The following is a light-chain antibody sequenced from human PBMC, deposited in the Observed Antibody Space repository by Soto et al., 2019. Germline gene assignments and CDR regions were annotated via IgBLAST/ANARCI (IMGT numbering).Light chain of an antibody. J-gene: IGKJ1*01. CDR1: ETVRSN. V-gene: IGKV3D-15*01. CDR2: AAS. CDR3: QQSNNWWT. Sequence: VTTQSAYTVSVSTGERATLSCRASETVRSNLAWYQQKPGQAPRLLIYAASTRATGIPARFIGNGSGTEFTLTISSLQSEDFAGYYCQQSNNWWTFGQGSEV.